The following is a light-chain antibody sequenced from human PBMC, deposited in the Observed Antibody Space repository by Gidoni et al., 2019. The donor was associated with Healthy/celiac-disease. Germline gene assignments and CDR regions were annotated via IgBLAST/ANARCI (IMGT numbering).Light chain of an antibody. CDR2: KAS. CDR3: QQYNSYSAAWT. CDR1: QTISSW. V-gene: IGKV1-5*03. Sequence: DIQLTQSPSTLSASVRDRVTITCRSSQTISSWLAWYQQQPGKAPNLLIYKASSLESGVPSRFSGSGSGTEFTLTISSLQPDDFATYYCQQYNSYSAAWTFXQXTKVXIK. J-gene: IGKJ1*01.